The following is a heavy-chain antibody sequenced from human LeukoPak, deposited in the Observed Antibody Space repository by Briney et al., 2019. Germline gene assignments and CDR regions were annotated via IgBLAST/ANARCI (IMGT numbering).Heavy chain of an antibody. CDR1: GFTFSYYW. CDR2: IKEDGSEK. Sequence: PGGSLRLSCAGSGFTFSYYWMSWVRQGPGEGLEWVANIKEDGSEKYYVDSVKGRFTISRDNANNSLYLQMNSLRAEDTAVYYCAVGYSSSQNFDYWGQGTLVTVSS. J-gene: IGHJ4*02. V-gene: IGHV3-7*01. CDR3: AVGYSSSQNFDY. D-gene: IGHD6-13*01.